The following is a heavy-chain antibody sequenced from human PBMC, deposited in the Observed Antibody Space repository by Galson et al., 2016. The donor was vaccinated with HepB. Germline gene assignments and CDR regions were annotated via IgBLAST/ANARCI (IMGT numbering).Heavy chain of an antibody. CDR3: AKVHSGYGRSWPYYYYYGLDV. D-gene: IGHD6-13*01. CDR1: GFTLSNYD. CDR2: IKASDDTT. V-gene: IGHV3-23*01. Sequence: SLRLSCAASGFTLSNYDTNWVRQAPGKGLEWVSDIKASDDTTHYADSVKGRFTNSRDSYRNTVYLQMNSLRAEDTAVYFCAKVHSGYGRSWPYYYYYGLDVWGKGTTVTVAS. J-gene: IGHJ6*04.